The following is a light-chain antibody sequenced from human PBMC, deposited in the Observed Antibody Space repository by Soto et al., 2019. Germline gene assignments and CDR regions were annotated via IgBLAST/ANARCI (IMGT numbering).Light chain of an antibody. Sequence: DIQMTQSPSILSASVGDSVTITCRASQSISSWLAWYQQKPGRAPEPLIFKASSLESGVPSRFSGSGSGTEFTLTISSLQPDDFATYYCQQYYSNWAFGQGTKVEIK. CDR3: QQYYSNWA. CDR2: KAS. J-gene: IGKJ1*01. V-gene: IGKV1-5*03. CDR1: QSISSW.